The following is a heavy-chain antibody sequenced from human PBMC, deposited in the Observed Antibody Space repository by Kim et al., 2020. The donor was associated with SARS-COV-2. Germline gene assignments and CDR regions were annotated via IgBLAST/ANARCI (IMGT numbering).Heavy chain of an antibody. CDR3: TTVAGRERFAFHV. Sequence: YAAPVEGRLSISRDDSSDKVYLEMNSLKTEDTAVYYCTTVAGRERFAFHVWGRGTLVTVSS. V-gene: IGHV3-15*01. J-gene: IGHJ3*01.